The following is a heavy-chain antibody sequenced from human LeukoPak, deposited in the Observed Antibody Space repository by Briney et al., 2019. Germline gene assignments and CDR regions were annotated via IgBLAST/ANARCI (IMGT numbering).Heavy chain of an antibody. J-gene: IGHJ4*02. V-gene: IGHV3-7*01. CDR3: ARGGRNLDY. D-gene: IGHD2/OR15-2a*01. CDR2: IKLDGSEK. Sequence: GGSLRPSCAASGSTFSAYWMTWVRQAPGKGLEWVANIKLDGSEKYYVDSVKGRFTISRDNAKNSLYLQMDSLRAEDTAVYYCARGGRNLDYWGQGTLVTVSS. CDR1: GSTFSAYW.